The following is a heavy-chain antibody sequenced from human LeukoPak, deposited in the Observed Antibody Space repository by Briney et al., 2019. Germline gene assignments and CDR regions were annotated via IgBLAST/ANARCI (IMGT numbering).Heavy chain of an antibody. CDR3: ARGRGGTVVRGYLDY. CDR1: GYTFTNYD. D-gene: IGHD3-10*01. Sequence: GASVKVSCKASGYTFTNYDIMWVRQATGQGPEWMGEMNSNSGNTGYAQKFQGRVTMTRDTSINTAYMELHSLTSEDTAVYYCARGRGGTVVRGYLDYWGQGTLVTVSS. CDR2: MNSNSGNT. V-gene: IGHV1-8*01. J-gene: IGHJ4*02.